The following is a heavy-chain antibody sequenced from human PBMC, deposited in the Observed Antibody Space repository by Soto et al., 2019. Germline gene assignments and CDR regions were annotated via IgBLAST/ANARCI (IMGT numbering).Heavy chain of an antibody. D-gene: IGHD6-6*01. V-gene: IGHV3-23*01. CDR2: ISGSGGST. Sequence: GGSLRLSCAASGFTFSSYAMSWVRQAPGKGLEWVSAISGSGGSTYYADSVKGRFTISRDNSKNTLYLQMNSLRAEDTAVYYCAKGTGYSSSSSIDDWGQGTLVTVSS. J-gene: IGHJ4*02. CDR1: GFTFSSYA. CDR3: AKGTGYSSSSSIDD.